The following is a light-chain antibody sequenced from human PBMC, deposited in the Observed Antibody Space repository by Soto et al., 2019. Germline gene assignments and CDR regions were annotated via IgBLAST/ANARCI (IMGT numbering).Light chain of an antibody. CDR3: QQYYSYPRT. CDR2: AAS. V-gene: IGKV1-8*01. Sequence: AIRMTQSPSSLSASTGDRVTITCRASQGISSYLAWYQQKPGKAPKLLIYAASTLQSGVPSRFSGSGSGTDFTLTISCLQSEDFETYYCQQYYSYPRTFGQGTKVDI. J-gene: IGKJ1*01. CDR1: QGISSY.